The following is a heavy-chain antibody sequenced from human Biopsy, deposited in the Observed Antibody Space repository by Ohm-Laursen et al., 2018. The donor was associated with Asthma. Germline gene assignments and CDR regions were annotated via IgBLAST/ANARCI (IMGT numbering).Heavy chain of an antibody. Sequence: TQTLTLTCTFSGFSLSTSGVGVGWIRQPPGTALGWLALTYWDADKRYSPSLKTRLTITKDTSNNQVVLTLTNVDPVDTATYYCAHFKMSTSMAFDYWGPGTVVTVSS. CDR3: AHFKMSTSMAFDY. D-gene: IGHD5-24*01. CDR2: TYWDADK. CDR1: GFSLSTSGVG. V-gene: IGHV2-5*02. J-gene: IGHJ4*02.